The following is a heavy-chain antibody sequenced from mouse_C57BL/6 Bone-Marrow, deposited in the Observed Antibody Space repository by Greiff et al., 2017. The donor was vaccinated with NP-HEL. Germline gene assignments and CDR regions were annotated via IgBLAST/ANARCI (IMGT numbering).Heavy chain of an antibody. CDR1: GFTFSSYT. Sequence: EVQGVESGGGLVKPGGSLKLSCAASGFTFSSYTMSWVRQTPEKRLEWVATISGGGGNTYYPDSVKGRFTISRDNAKNTLYLQMSSLRSEDTALYYCARHPPDYWGQGTTLTVSS. J-gene: IGHJ2*01. CDR3: ARHPPDY. V-gene: IGHV5-9*01. CDR2: ISGGGGNT.